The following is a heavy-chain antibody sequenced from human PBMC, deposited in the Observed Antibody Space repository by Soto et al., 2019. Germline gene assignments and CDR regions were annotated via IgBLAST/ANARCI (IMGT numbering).Heavy chain of an antibody. V-gene: IGHV3-48*01. CDR3: AFGEDSRYYYYGMDV. D-gene: IGHD2-15*01. J-gene: IGHJ6*02. Sequence: TGGSLRLSCAASGLTFSSYSMNWVRQAPGKGLEWVSYISSSSSTIYYADSVKGQFTISRDNAKNSLYLQMNSLRAEDTAVYYCAFGEDSRYYYYGMDVCGQGTTVTVSS. CDR2: ISSSSSTI. CDR1: GLTFSSYS.